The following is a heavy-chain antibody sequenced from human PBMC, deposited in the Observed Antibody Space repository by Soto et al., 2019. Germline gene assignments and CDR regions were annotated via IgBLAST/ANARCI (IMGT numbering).Heavy chain of an antibody. CDR2: IKQDGSEK. V-gene: IGHV3-7*01. Sequence: GGSLRLSCAASGFTFSSYWMSWVRQAPGKGLEGVANIKQDGSEKYYVDSVKGRFTISRDNAKNSLYLQMNSLRAEDTAVYYCARENIVATIFYYYYYMDVWGKGTTVTVSS. CDR1: GFTFSSYW. CDR3: ARENIVATIFYYYYYMDV. J-gene: IGHJ6*03. D-gene: IGHD5-12*01.